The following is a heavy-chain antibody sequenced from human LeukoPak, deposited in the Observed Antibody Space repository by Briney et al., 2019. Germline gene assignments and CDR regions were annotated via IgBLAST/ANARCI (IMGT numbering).Heavy chain of an antibody. CDR2: INSDGSWT. V-gene: IGHV3-74*01. J-gene: IGHJ4*02. CDR3: ARAPRPYYFDY. CDR1: GNYW. Sequence: PGGSLRLSCAASGNYWMHWVRQVPGKGLVWVSHINSDGSWTSYADSVKGRFTISKDNAKNSLYLQMNSLRAEDTAAYYCARAPRPYYFDYWGQGTLVTVSS.